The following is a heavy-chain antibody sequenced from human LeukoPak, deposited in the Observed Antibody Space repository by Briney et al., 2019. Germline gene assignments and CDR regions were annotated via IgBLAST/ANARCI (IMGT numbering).Heavy chain of an antibody. J-gene: IGHJ6*04. V-gene: IGHV3-30*02. CDR2: IQYDRSNQ. CDR1: GFTFSSYG. CDR3: AKDRCCNGIGCLYYYMDV. Sequence: GGSLRLSCAASGFTFSSYGMHWVRQAPGKGLEWVAYIQYDRSNQQYAGSVKGRFSISRDNSKNTLYLQMNSLRAEDTAVYYCAKDRCCNGIGCLYYYMDVWGKGTTVTISS. D-gene: IGHD2/OR15-2a*01.